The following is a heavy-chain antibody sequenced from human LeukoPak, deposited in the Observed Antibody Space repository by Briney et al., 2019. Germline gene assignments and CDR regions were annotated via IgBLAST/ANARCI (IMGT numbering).Heavy chain of an antibody. CDR3: AKVVDGLWGAIDTAMVFSWIPPNQYYFDY. CDR1: GFTFSSYA. V-gene: IGHV3-23*01. CDR2: ISGSGGST. Sequence: PGGSLRLSCAASGFTFSSYAMSWVRQAPGKGLEWVSAISGSGGSTYYADSVKGRFTISGDNSKNTLYLQMNSLRAEDTAVYYCAKVVDGLWGAIDTAMVFSWIPPNQYYFDYWGQGTLVTVSS. D-gene: IGHD5-18*01. J-gene: IGHJ4*02.